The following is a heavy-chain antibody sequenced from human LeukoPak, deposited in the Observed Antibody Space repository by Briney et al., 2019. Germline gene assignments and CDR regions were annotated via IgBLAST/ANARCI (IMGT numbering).Heavy chain of an antibody. V-gene: IGHV3-21*01. CDR3: ARVGSRLFYYGMDV. CDR1: GFTFSDYS. CDR2: ISSSSNYI. J-gene: IGHJ6*02. Sequence: GGSLRLSCAASGFTFSDYSMNWVRQAPGKGLEWVSSISSSSNYIYYADSVKGRFTISRDNAKNSLYLQLNSLRAEDTAVYYCARVGSRLFYYGMDVWGQGTAVTVSS. D-gene: IGHD6-13*01.